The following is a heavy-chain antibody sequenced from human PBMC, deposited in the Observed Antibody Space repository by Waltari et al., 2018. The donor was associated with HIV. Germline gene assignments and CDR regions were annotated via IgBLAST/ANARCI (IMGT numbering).Heavy chain of an antibody. V-gene: IGHV3-21*01. D-gene: IGHD5-12*01. J-gene: IGHJ4*02. CDR1: GFTFSSYI. CDR2: SASSRPTYI. Sequence: DVQLVESGGGLVKPGGSLRLSCAASGFTFSSYIMTWVRQAPGKGLEWVASSASSRPTYIYYADSVRGRFTISRDNAKNSLYLQMNNLRAEDTAVYYCAGEMATVYVDYWGQGTLVTVSS. CDR3: AGEMATVYVDY.